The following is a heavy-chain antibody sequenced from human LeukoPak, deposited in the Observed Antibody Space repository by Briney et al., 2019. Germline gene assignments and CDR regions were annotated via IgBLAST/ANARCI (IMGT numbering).Heavy chain of an antibody. V-gene: IGHV3-7*01. J-gene: IGHJ4*02. CDR3: AKQRYGGEDS. CDR1: EFTFSAYT. D-gene: IGHD3-16*01. Sequence: AGSFTVECTDHEFTFSAYTINWGRQPPGKEMEWVANIKQDGSEKYYVDSLKGRFTISRDNAKNSLYLQMNSLRAEDTAVYYCAKQRYGGEDSWGQGTLVTVSS. CDR2: IKQDGSEK.